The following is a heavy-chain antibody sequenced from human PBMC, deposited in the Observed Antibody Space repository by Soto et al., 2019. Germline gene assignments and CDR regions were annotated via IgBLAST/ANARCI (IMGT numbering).Heavy chain of an antibody. Sequence: QVQLVESGGGVVQPGRSLRLSCAASGFTFSSYGMHWVRQAPGKGLEWVAVIWYDGSNKYYADSVKGRFTISRDNSKNTLYLQMNSLRAEDTAVYYCARDPLGLRYFDWPLAYWGQGTLVTVSS. V-gene: IGHV3-33*01. CDR1: GFTFSSYG. D-gene: IGHD3-9*01. CDR3: ARDPLGLRYFDWPLAY. CDR2: IWYDGSNK. J-gene: IGHJ4*02.